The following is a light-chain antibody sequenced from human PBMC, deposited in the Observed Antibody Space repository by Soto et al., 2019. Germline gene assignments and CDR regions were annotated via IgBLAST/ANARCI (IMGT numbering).Light chain of an antibody. CDR2: NVS. J-gene: IGLJ2*01. CDR1: SSDIGAHTY. V-gene: IGLV2-14*01. Sequence: QSALTQPASVSGSPGQSITISCTGPSSDIGAHTYVSWFQQHPGKVPKVIIYNVSTRPSCISDRFSGSKSGHTASLTISGLQAEDDADYYCSSYAGGFVVFGGGTQLTVL. CDR3: SSYAGGFVV.